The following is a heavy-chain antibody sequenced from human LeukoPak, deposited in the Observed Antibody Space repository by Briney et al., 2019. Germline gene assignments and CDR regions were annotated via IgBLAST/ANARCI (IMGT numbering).Heavy chain of an antibody. D-gene: IGHD3-10*01. CDR1: GGSISSSNW. CDR3: GRDRSGYGSGSYHFDY. J-gene: IGHJ4*02. Sequence: SETLSLTCAVSGGSISSSNWWSWVRQPPGKGLEWIGRIYTSGSTNYNPSLKSRVTMSVDTSKNQFSLKLSSVTAADTAVYYCGRDRSGYGSGSYHFDYWGQGTLVTVSS. CDR2: IYTSGST. V-gene: IGHV4-4*02.